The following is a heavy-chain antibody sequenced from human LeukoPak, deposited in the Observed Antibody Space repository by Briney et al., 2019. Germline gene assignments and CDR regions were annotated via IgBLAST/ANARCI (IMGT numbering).Heavy chain of an antibody. D-gene: IGHD3-10*02. V-gene: IGHV3-30*02. J-gene: IGHJ2*01. CDR3: AIAPPMFGELADWYFDL. CDR2: IRYDGSNK. Sequence: TGGSLRLSCAASGFTFNIYGMHWVRQAPGKGLEWVAFIRYDGSNKYYADSVKGRFTISRDNSKNTLYLQMNSLIAEDTAVYYGAIAPPMFGELADWYFDLWGRGTLVTVSS. CDR1: GFTFNIYG.